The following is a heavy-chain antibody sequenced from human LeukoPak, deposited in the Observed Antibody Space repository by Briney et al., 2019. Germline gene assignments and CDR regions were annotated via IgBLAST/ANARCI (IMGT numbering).Heavy chain of an antibody. D-gene: IGHD3-9*01. CDR2: ISSSSSTI. V-gene: IGHV3-48*01. CDR1: GFTFSSYS. CDR3: AKDLKRYDILTGYYPYYFDY. J-gene: IGHJ4*02. Sequence: GGSLRLSCAASGFTFSSYSMNWVRQAPGKGLEWVSYISSSSSTIYYADSVKGRFTISRDNSKNTLYLQMNSLRAEDTAVYYCAKDLKRYDILTGYYPYYFDYWGQGTLVTVSS.